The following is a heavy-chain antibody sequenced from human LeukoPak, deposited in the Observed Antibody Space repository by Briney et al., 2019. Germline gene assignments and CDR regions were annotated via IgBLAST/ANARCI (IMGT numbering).Heavy chain of an antibody. CDR1: GFTFGGHW. CDR2: IKYDGSEK. V-gene: IGHV3-7*01. D-gene: IGHD2-8*01. CDR3: AYTNNLKY. J-gene: IGHJ4*02. Sequence: GGSLRVSCAASGFTFGGHWMNWVRQAPGRGLEWVANIKYDGSEKYYVDSVKGRFTISRDDAKNSLSLQMNSVRAEDTAVYYCAYTNNLKYWGQGTLVTVSS.